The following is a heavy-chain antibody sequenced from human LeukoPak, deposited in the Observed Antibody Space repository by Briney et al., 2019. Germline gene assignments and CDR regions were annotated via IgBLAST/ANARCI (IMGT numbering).Heavy chain of an antibody. V-gene: IGHV1-18*01. CDR3: ARLEAAAGFAFDI. D-gene: IGHD6-13*01. CDR1: GYTFTSYG. Sequence: ASVKVSCKASGYTFTSYGISWVRQAPGQGLEWMGWISAYNGNTNYAQKLQGRVTMTTDTSTSTAYMELSSLRSEDTAVYYCARLEAAAGFAFDIWGQGTMVTVSS. J-gene: IGHJ3*02. CDR2: ISAYNGNT.